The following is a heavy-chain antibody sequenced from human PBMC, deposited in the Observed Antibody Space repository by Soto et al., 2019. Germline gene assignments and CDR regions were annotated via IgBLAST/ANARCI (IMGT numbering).Heavy chain of an antibody. Sequence: EVQLVESGGVVVQPGGSLRLSCAASGFTFDDYTMHWVRQAPGKGLEWVSLISWDGGSTYYADSVKGRFTISRDNSKNSLYQQMNSLRTEDTALYYCAKDEKQNYYDSSGYSGNAFDIWGQGTMVTVSS. J-gene: IGHJ3*02. CDR3: AKDEKQNYYDSSGYSGNAFDI. CDR1: GFTFDDYT. CDR2: ISWDGGST. V-gene: IGHV3-43*01. D-gene: IGHD3-22*01.